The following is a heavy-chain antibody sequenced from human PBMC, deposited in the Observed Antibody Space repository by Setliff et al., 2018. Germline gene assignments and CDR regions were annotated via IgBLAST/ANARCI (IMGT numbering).Heavy chain of an antibody. D-gene: IGHD5-18*01. CDR1: GFTFSKAW. CDR2: ISSSSSYI. J-gene: IGHJ4*02. CDR3: AKSGYSYGYVFDY. V-gene: IGHV3-21*01. Sequence: PGGSLRLSCAASGFTFSKAWMSWVRQAPGKGLEWVSSISSSSSYIYYADSVKGRFTISRDNSKNTLYLQMNSLRAEDTAVYYCAKSGYSYGYVFDYWGQGTLVTVSS.